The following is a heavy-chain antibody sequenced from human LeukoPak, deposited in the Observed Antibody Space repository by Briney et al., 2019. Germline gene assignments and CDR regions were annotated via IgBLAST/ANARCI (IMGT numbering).Heavy chain of an antibody. CDR2: IRQDGSEK. V-gene: IGHV3-7*04. CDR3: ARDMRGDGFDI. J-gene: IGHJ3*02. Sequence: GGSLRLSCAASGFTFSTFWMTWVRQAPGKGLEWVANIRQDGSEKYYVDSVEGRFTISRDNAKKSLFLQMNSQRVDDTAVYYCARDMRGDGFDIWGQGTMVTVSS. D-gene: IGHD2-2*01. CDR1: GFTFSTFW.